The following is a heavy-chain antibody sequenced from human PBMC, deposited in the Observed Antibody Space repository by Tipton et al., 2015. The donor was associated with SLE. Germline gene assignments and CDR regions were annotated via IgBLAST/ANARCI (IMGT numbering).Heavy chain of an antibody. CDR3: ARSPYYYDAMDV. CDR2: ISNTGST. CDR1: GDSISRYY. V-gene: IGHV4-59*01. Sequence: TLSLTCTVSGDSISRYYWTWIRQPPGKGLEYLGYISNTGSTDYSPSLENRITISVDTSRSQFSLKLNYVTPADTAVYFCARSPYYYDAMDVWGQGTTVTVSS. J-gene: IGHJ6*02.